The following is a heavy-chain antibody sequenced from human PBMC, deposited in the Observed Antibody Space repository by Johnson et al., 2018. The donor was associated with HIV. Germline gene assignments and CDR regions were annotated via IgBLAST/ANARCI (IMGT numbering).Heavy chain of an antibody. CDR3: AKDFYSSQPEGAFDI. D-gene: IGHD6-6*01. Sequence: VQLVESGGGVVQPGGSLRLSCAASGFTFDDYGMSWVRQAPGKGLEWVSGINWNGGNTYYADSVKGRFTISRDTSKNTLYLQMNSLRAEDTAVYYCAKDFYSSQPEGAFDIWGQGTMVTVSS. V-gene: IGHV3-23*04. CDR1: GFTFDDYG. J-gene: IGHJ3*02. CDR2: INWNGGNT.